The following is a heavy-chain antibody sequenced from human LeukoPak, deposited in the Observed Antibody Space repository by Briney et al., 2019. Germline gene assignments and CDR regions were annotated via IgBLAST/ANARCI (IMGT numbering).Heavy chain of an antibody. V-gene: IGHV4-4*07. CDR3: ARDSTPGYSSGWYVERYDY. CDR2: IYTSGST. D-gene: IGHD6-19*01. CDR1: GGSISSYY. Sequence: PSETLSLTCTVSGGSISSYYWSWIRQPAGKGLEWIGRIYTSGSTNYNPSLKSRVTMSVDTSKNQFSLKLSSVTAAGTAVYYCARDSTPGYSSGWYVERYDYWGQGTLVTVSS. J-gene: IGHJ4*02.